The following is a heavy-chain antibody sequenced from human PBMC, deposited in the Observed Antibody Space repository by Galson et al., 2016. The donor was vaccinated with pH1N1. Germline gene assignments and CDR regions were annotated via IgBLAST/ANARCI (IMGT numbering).Heavy chain of an antibody. D-gene: IGHD6-13*01. V-gene: IGHV3-7*01. J-gene: IGHJ4*02. CDR1: GFPFSNFW. CDR2: INQDGSLK. Sequence: SLRLSCAASGFPFSNFWMHWVRQAPGEGLEWVANINQDGSLKYYVDSVKGRFTISRDTAKNSLYLQMNSLRADDTGVYYCARAIAAPEAHWGLGTLVTVSS. CDR3: ARAIAAPEAH.